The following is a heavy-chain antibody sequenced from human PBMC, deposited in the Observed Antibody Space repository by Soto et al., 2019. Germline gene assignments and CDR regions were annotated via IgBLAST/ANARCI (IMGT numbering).Heavy chain of an antibody. CDR1: GGSFANYY. CDR2: INYSGTT. D-gene: IGHD4-17*01. V-gene: IGHV4-34*01. CDR3: ARTTAVPNTLRSRYFFDY. Sequence: PSETLSLTCAVYGGSFANYYWNWIRQPPGKGLEWIGEINYSGTTNYNPSLKSRVTISVDLSKNQFSLRLSSVTTADTALYYCARTTAVPNTLRSRYFFDYWGQGTLVTVSS. J-gene: IGHJ4*02.